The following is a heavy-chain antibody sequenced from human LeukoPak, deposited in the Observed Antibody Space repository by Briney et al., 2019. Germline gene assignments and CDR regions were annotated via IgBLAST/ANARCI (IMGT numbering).Heavy chain of an antibody. CDR2: IYHSGST. CDR3: ARGYPYFDY. CDR1: GYSISSGYY. V-gene: IGHV4-38-2*02. Sequence: PSETLSLTCTVSGYSISSGYYWGWIRQPPGKGLEWIGSIYHSGSTYYNPSLKSRVTISVDTSKNQFSLELSSVTAADTAVYYCARGYPYFDYWGQGTLVTVSS. J-gene: IGHJ4*02. D-gene: IGHD3-10*01.